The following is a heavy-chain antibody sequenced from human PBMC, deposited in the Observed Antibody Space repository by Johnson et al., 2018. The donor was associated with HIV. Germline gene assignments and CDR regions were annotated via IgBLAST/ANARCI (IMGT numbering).Heavy chain of an antibody. Sequence: VKLVESGGGLVQPGGSLRLSCAASGFTVSSNYMSWVRQATGKGLEWVSAIGTAGDTYYPGSVKGRFTISRENAKNSLYLQMNSLRAEDTALYYCARDPRSWYDDDFDIWGQGTMVTVSS. V-gene: IGHV3-13*01. J-gene: IGHJ3*02. CDR1: GFTVSSNY. D-gene: IGHD6-13*01. CDR3: ARDPRSWYDDDFDI. CDR2: IGTAGDT.